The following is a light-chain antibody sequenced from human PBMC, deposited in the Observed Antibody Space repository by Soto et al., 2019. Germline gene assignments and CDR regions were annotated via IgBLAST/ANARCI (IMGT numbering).Light chain of an antibody. CDR3: QQTYSTHPVT. Sequence: DIHMTQSPSSVSASVGNIITITCRASQDIGGRLAWYQQKPAKAPILLIYDASSLESGVPSRFSGSGSATDFTLPISNLQPADFATYYCQQTYSTHPVTFGQGTRLEIK. CDR1: QDIGGR. CDR2: DAS. V-gene: IGKV1-12*01. J-gene: IGKJ5*01.